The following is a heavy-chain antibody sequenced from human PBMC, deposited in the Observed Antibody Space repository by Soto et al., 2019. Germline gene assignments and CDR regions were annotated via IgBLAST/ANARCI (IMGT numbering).Heavy chain of an antibody. J-gene: IGHJ4*02. CDR1: GYAFTNYD. CDR2: VDVNRGTA. D-gene: IGHD2-8*02. CDR3: AKIASTGKTFFDY. V-gene: IGHV1-46*01. Sequence: ASVKVSCKASGYAFTNYDIHWVRLAPGQGLQWMGEVDVNRGTAGYAEAFQGRVTMTRDPSTRTVYMVLTSLTPEDTAIYYCAKIASTGKTFFDYWGQGTLVTVSS.